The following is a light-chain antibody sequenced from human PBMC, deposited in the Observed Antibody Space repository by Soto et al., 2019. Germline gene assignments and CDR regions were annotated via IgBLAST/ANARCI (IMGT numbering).Light chain of an antibody. CDR3: GTWDSSLSAYV. Sequence: QSVLTQPPSVSAAPGQKVTISCSGSSSNIGNSYVSWYQQLPGTAPKLLIYDNNKRPSGIPDRFSCSKSGTSATLGITGLQTGDEADYYCGTWDSSLSAYVFGTGTKLTVL. CDR2: DNN. CDR1: SSNIGNSY. J-gene: IGLJ1*01. V-gene: IGLV1-51*01.